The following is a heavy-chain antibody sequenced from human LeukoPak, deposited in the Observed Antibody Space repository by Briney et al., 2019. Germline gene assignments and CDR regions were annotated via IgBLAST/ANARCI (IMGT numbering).Heavy chain of an antibody. CDR2: INQDGSEK. J-gene: IGHJ5*02. V-gene: IGHV3-7*01. CDR1: GFTFSSYW. Sequence: GGSLRLSCAASGFTFSSYWMSWVRQAPGKGLEWVANINQDGSEKYYVDSVKGRFTISRDNAKNSLYLQMNSLRAEDTAVYYCARDVSCSSTSCYTGNWFDPWGQGTLVTVSS. D-gene: IGHD2-2*02. CDR3: ARDVSCSSTSCYTGNWFDP.